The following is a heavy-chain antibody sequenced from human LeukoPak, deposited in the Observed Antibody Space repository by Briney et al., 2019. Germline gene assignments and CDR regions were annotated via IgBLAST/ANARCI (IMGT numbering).Heavy chain of an antibody. J-gene: IGHJ3*02. CDR2: IYYDGSNI. D-gene: IGHD1-26*01. Sequence: GGSLRLSCAASEFTFTTYGMHWVRQAPGKGLEWVAFIYYDGSNIYYADYVKGRFTISRDISKNTLYLQMDSLRAEDTAIYYCARDRIGLSTATTSIWGQGTMVTVSS. V-gene: IGHV3-33*01. CDR1: EFTFTTYG. CDR3: ARDRIGLSTATTSI.